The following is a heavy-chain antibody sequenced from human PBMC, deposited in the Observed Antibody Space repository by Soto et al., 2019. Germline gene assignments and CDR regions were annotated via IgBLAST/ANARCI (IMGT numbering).Heavy chain of an antibody. CDR2: ISYDGNNK. Sequence: HPGGSLRLSCAASGFTFSSYGMHWVRQAPGKGLEWVAVISYDGNNKYYADSVKGRFTISRDNSKNTLYLQMNSLRAEDTAVYYCVKGEGLLWFGEPLGAFDIWGQGTMVTVSS. D-gene: IGHD3-10*01. CDR1: GFTFSSYG. CDR3: VKGEGLLWFGEPLGAFDI. J-gene: IGHJ3*02. V-gene: IGHV3-30*18.